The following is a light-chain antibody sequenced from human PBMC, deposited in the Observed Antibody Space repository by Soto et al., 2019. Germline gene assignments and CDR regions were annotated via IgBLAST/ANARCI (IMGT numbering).Light chain of an antibody. Sequence: EIVMTQSPATLSVSPGERATLSCRASQSVSSNLAWYQQKPGQAPRLLIYGASTRATGIPARFSGSGSGTEFTITISSLQSEDLAVYYCQQYNNWPPKYTFGQGTKLEIK. V-gene: IGKV3-15*01. CDR3: QQYNNWPPKYT. CDR1: QSVSSN. J-gene: IGKJ2*01. CDR2: GAS.